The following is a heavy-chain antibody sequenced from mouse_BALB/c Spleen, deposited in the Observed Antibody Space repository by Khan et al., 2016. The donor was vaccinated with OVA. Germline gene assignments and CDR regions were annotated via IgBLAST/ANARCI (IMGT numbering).Heavy chain of an antibody. V-gene: IGHV9-3-1*01. CDR1: GYTFTNYG. CDR2: INTYTGAP. CDR3: ARSASYWFVDV. D-gene: IGHD6-1*01. Sequence: QIQLVQSGPELKKPGETVKISCKASGYTFTNYGMNWVKQAPGKGLKWMGWINTYTGAPTYADDFKGRFAFSLETSANPAYLYLNHLPNADTPTYVCARSASYWFVDVWGAGTTVTVSS. J-gene: IGHJ1*01.